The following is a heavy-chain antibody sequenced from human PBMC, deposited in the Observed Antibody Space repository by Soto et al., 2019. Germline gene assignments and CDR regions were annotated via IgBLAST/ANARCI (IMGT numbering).Heavy chain of an antibody. Sequence: GGSLRLSCAASGFTFSSYAMSWVRQAPGKGLEWVSAISGSGGSTYYADSVKGRFTISRDNSKNTLYLQMNSLRAEDTAVYYCAKDRSCSGGSCFKGWFDPWGQGILVTVSS. J-gene: IGHJ5*02. V-gene: IGHV3-23*01. CDR1: GFTFSSYA. D-gene: IGHD2-15*01. CDR2: ISGSGGST. CDR3: AKDRSCSGGSCFKGWFDP.